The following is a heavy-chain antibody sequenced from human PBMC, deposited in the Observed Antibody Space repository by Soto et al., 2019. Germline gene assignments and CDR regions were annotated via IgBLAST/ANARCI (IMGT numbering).Heavy chain of an antibody. CDR3: AKHRGGTSDAFDI. CDR2: ISGRGGTT. V-gene: IGHV3-23*01. Sequence: EVQLLESGGGLVQPGGSLRLSCAASGLTFSGDAMTWVRQAPGKGLEWVSAISGRGGTTYYADSVKGRFAISRDSSKNTLYLQMNSLRADDTALYYCAKHRGGTSDAFDIWGQGTMVSVSS. CDR1: GLTFSGDA. J-gene: IGHJ3*02.